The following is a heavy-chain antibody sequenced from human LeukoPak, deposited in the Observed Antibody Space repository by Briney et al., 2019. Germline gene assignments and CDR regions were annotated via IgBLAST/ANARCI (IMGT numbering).Heavy chain of an antibody. D-gene: IGHD6-19*01. V-gene: IGHV4-39*01. CDR1: GGSISSSRYY. CDR3: ASSSGWYGY. J-gene: IGHJ4*02. Sequence: AEPLSLTCTVSGGSISSSRYYWRWIRQPPGKGLEWNGSIYYNGSTYYNPSLKSRDTISLDPAMNEFALKLSSVTAADTAVYYCASSSGWYGYWGQGTLVTVSS. CDR2: IYYNGST.